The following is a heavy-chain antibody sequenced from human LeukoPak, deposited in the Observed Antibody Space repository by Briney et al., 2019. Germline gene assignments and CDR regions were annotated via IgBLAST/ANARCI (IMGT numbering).Heavy chain of an antibody. J-gene: IGHJ4*02. CDR1: GFTFSSYA. Sequence: PGGSLRLSCAASGFTFSSYAMSWVRQAPGKGLEWVSAISGSGGSTYYADSVKGRFTISRDNSKNTLYLQMNSLRAEDTAVYHCAKDIVVVPAANIAAAGNYWGQGTLVTVSS. V-gene: IGHV3-23*01. D-gene: IGHD2-2*01. CDR3: AKDIVVVPAANIAAAGNY. CDR2: ISGSGGST.